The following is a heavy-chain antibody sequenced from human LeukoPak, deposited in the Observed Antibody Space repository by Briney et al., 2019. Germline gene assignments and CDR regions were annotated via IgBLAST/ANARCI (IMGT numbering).Heavy chain of an antibody. CDR3: ARSATKLEYSSDGTDTLDFDY. D-gene: IGHD6-19*01. CDR1: GGTFSSYA. V-gene: IGHV1-69*05. CDR2: IIPIFGTA. J-gene: IGHJ4*02. Sequence: SVKVSCKASGGTFSSYAISWVRQAPGQGLEWMGGIIPIFGTANYAQKFQGRVTITTDESTSTAYMELSSLRSEDTAVYYCARSATKLEYSSDGTDTLDFDYWGQGTLVTVSS.